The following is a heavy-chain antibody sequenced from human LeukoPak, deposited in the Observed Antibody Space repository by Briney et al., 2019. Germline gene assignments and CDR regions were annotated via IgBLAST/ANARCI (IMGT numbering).Heavy chain of an antibody. CDR3: AKGGYSSSWYGYYFDY. Sequence: GGSLRLSCIASGFSFGDYAMSWVRQAPGKGLEWVGFIRSKAYGGTTEYAASVQGRFTISRDDSKSIAYLQMNSLKTEDTAVYYCAKGGYSSSWYGYYFDYWGQGTLVTVSS. CDR2: IRSKAYGGTT. CDR1: GFSFGDYA. V-gene: IGHV3-49*04. D-gene: IGHD6-13*01. J-gene: IGHJ4*02.